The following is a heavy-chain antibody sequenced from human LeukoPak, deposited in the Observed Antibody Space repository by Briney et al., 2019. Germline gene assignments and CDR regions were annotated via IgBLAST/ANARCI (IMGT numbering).Heavy chain of an antibody. Sequence: GGSLRLSCAASGFTFSDHYMDWGRHAQGPGQEWDGRIRNKANSYTTEYAASVKGRFTISRDDSKNSLYLQINSLKIEDTAVYYCARVGSSGLEDYWGQGTLVTGSS. D-gene: IGHD6-19*01. CDR2: IRNKANSYTT. CDR3: ARVGSSGLEDY. J-gene: IGHJ4*02. CDR1: GFTFSDHY. V-gene: IGHV3-72*01.